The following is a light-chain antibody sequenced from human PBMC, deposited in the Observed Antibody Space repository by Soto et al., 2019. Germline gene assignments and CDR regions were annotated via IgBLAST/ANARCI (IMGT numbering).Light chain of an antibody. Sequence: DIQMTQSPSTLSESVGERVTITYRASQSISSWLAWYQQKPGKAPKLLIYKASSLESGVPSRFSGSGSGTEFTLTISSLQPDDFATYYCQQYNDYPWTFGQGTKVEIK. J-gene: IGKJ1*01. V-gene: IGKV1-5*03. CDR2: KAS. CDR3: QQYNDYPWT. CDR1: QSISSW.